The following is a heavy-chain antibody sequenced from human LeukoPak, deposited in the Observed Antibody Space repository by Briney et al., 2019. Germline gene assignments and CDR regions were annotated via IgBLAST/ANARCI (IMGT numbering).Heavy chain of an antibody. D-gene: IGHD2-8*01. J-gene: IGHJ5*02. Sequence: GGSLRLSCAASEFSLSSYSMDWFRQTPGKGLEWISYISCSGSTVYYADSVEGRFTVSRDNAKNALYLEMNDLRAEDSAVYYCARDINYCTPTLCHRNWFDPWGQGTLVTVSS. V-gene: IGHV3-48*01. CDR1: EFSLSSYS. CDR2: ISCSGSTV. CDR3: ARDINYCTPTLCHRNWFDP.